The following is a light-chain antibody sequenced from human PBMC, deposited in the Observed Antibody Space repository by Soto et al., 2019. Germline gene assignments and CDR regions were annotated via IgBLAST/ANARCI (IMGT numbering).Light chain of an antibody. CDR2: AAS. Sequence: IQLTQSPSSLSASVGDRVTITCRASQGISSSLAWYQQQPGKAPKLLIYAASTLQSGVPSRFSGSGSGTHFTLTISSLQPEDFATYYCQQLKSFPHSFGGGTTVEIK. CDR3: QQLKSFPHS. CDR1: QGISSS. V-gene: IGKV1-9*01. J-gene: IGKJ4*01.